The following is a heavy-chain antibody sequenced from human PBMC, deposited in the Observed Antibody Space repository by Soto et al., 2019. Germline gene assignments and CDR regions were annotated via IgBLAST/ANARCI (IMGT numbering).Heavy chain of an antibody. V-gene: IGHV1-8*01. Sequence: QVQLVQSGAEVKKPGASVKVSCKASGYTFATYDFAWVRQATGQGLEWMGWMNPNTGNTGYAQAFRGRVTMTRNTSITTAHMELSSLRSEDTAVYFCARRKERSGPYYLDSWGQGTLVTVSS. CDR1: GYTFATYD. D-gene: IGHD6-25*01. CDR2: MNPNTGNT. J-gene: IGHJ4*02. CDR3: ARRKERSGPYYLDS.